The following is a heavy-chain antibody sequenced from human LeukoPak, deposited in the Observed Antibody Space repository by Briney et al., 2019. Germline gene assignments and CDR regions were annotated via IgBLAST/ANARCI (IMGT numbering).Heavy chain of an antibody. Sequence: GGSLRLSCAASGFTFSNFWMHWVRQAPGKGLVWVSRIKRDGSSTDYADSVKGRFTVSRDNAKNTLYLQMNSLRAEDTAVYYCAKEGPGIAASFDYWGQGTLVTVSS. CDR1: GFTFSNFW. CDR2: IKRDGSST. D-gene: IGHD6-13*01. J-gene: IGHJ4*02. CDR3: AKEGPGIAASFDY. V-gene: IGHV3-74*01.